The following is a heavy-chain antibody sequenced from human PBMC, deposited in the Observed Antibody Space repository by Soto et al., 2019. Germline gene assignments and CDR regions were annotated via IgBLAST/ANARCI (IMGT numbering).Heavy chain of an antibody. CDR2: IIPILGIA. Sequence: QVQLVQSGAEVKKPGSSVKVSCKASGGTFSSYTISWVRQAPGQGLEWMGRIIPILGIANYAQKFQGRVTITADKSPSTAYMELSSLRSEDTAVYYCAREGADYGIDYWGQGTLVTVSS. CDR3: AREGADYGIDY. V-gene: IGHV1-69*08. D-gene: IGHD3-10*01. J-gene: IGHJ4*02. CDR1: GGTFSSYT.